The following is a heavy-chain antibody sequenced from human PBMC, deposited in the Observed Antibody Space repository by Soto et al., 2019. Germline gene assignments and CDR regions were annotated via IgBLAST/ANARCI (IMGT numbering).Heavy chain of an antibody. V-gene: IGHV4-61*08. CDR2: IYYSGST. CDR1: GFSISSGGYY. CDR3: ARRYGGTIDY. D-gene: IGHD4-17*01. J-gene: IGHJ4*02. Sequence: SETLSLTCTVSGFSISSGGYYWSWIRQPPGKGLEWIGYIYYSGSTNYNPSLKSRVTISVDTSKNQFSLKLSSVTAADTAVYYCARRYGGTIDYWGQGTLVTVSS.